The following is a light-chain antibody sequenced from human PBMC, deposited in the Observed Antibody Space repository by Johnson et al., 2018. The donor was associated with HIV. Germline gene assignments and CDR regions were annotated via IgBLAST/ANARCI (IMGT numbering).Light chain of an antibody. V-gene: IGLV1-51*02. Sequence: QSLLTQPPSVSAAPGQKVTISCSGSSSNIGNNYVSWYQQLPGTAPKLLIYENNKRPSGIPDRFSGSKSGTSATLGITGLQTGDEADYYCGTGDSSLRAGVFGTGPTVIVV. CDR3: GTGDSSLRAGV. CDR1: SSNIGNNY. J-gene: IGLJ1*01. CDR2: ENN.